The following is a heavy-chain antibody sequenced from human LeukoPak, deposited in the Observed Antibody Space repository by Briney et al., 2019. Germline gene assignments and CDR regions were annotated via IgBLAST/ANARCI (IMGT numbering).Heavy chain of an antibody. D-gene: IGHD2-2*02. CDR1: GYTFTGYY. CDR3: AREDKVGYRSSTSCYTPGYYYYMDV. CDR2: INPNSGGT. J-gene: IGHJ6*03. Sequence: GASVKVSCKASGYTFTGYYMHWVRQAPGQGLEWMGWINPNSGGTNYAQKFQGRVAMTRDTSISTAYMELSRLRSDDTAVYYCAREDKVGYRSSTSCYTPGYYYYMDVWGKGTTVTVSS. V-gene: IGHV1-2*02.